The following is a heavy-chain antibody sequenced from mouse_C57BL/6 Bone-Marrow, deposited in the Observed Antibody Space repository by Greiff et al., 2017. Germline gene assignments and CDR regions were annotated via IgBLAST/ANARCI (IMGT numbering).Heavy chain of an antibody. V-gene: IGHV1-26*01. CDR1: GYTFTDYY. J-gene: IGHJ4*01. CDR2: INPNNGGT. D-gene: IGHD2-2*01. CDR3: ASRELGYAYYYAMDY. Sequence: VQLQQSGPELVKPGASVKISCKASGYTFTDYYMNWVKQSHGKSLEWIGDINPNNGGTSYNEKFKGKATLTVDKSSSTAYMELRSLTSEDSAVYYCASRELGYAYYYAMDYWGQGTSVTVSS.